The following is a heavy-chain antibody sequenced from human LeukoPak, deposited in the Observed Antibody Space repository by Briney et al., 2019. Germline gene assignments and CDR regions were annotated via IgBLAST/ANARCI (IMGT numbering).Heavy chain of an antibody. CDR2: IYHSGST. J-gene: IGHJ4*02. Sequence: PSETLSLTCAVSGYSISSGYYWGWIRQPPGKGLEWIGSIYHSGSTYYNPSLKSRVTISVDTSKNQFSLKLSSVTAADTAVYYCALGYRTNGVCSAGYFDYWGQGTLVTVSS. V-gene: IGHV4-38-2*01. CDR3: ALGYRTNGVCSAGYFDY. D-gene: IGHD2-8*01. CDR1: GYSISSGYY.